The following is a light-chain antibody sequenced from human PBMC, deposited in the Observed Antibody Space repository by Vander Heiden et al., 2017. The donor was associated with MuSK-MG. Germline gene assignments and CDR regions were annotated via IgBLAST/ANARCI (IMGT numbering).Light chain of an antibody. CDR3: YSTDSSGNSYV. CDR1: ALPKKY. V-gene: IGLV3-10*01. CDR2: EDS. Sequence: SYELTQPPSVSVFPGQTARITCSGDALPKKYAYWYQQKSGQAPVLVIYEDSKRPSGIPERFSGSSSGTMATLTISGAQVEDEADYYCYSTDSSGNSYVFGTGTKVTVL. J-gene: IGLJ1*01.